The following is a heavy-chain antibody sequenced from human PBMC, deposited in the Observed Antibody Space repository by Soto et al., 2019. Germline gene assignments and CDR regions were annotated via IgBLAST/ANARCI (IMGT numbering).Heavy chain of an antibody. D-gene: IGHD1-26*01. CDR2: ISSSSSTI. CDR3: ARDHAPSGSYFPLDY. Sequence: GGSLRLSCAASGFTFSSYSMNWVRQAPGKGLEWVSYISSSSSTIYYADSVKGRFTISRDNSKNTLYLQMNSLRAEDTAVYYCARDHAPSGSYFPLDYWGQGTLVTVSS. V-gene: IGHV3-48*01. CDR1: GFTFSSYS. J-gene: IGHJ4*02.